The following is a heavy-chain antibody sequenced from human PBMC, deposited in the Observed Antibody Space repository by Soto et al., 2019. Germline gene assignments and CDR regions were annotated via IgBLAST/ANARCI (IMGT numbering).Heavy chain of an antibody. CDR3: ARDPVIVVVPAAMPGLGMDV. J-gene: IGHJ6*02. Sequence: SETLSLTCTVSGGSISSGGYYWSWIRQHPGKGLEWIGYIYYSGSTYYNPSLKSRVTISVDTSKNQFSLKLSSVTAADTAVYYCARDPVIVVVPAAMPGLGMDVWGQGTTVTVSS. CDR2: IYYSGST. CDR1: GGSISSGGYY. D-gene: IGHD2-2*01. V-gene: IGHV4-31*03.